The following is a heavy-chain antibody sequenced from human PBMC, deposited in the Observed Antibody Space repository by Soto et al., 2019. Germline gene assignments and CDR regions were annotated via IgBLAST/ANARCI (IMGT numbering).Heavy chain of an antibody. J-gene: IGHJ4*02. CDR1: GSTFTSNG. CDR2: ISTYNENM. D-gene: IGHD5-18*01. CDR3: AYVGGYSTDDYSFDF. V-gene: IGHV1-18*04. Sequence: ASVNVSCKVSGSTFTSNGIGWVRQAPGQGLEWMGWISTYNENMDTAPQLQGRLTMTTDTSTKTAYMELTNLKLDDTALYYCAYVGGYSTDDYSFDFWGQGTPVTVSS.